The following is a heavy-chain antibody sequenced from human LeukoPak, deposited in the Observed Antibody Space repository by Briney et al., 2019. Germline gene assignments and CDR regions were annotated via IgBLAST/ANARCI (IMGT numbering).Heavy chain of an antibody. Sequence: GGSLRLSCAASGFTFSSYTMHWVRQAPGKGLEWVALISYDGSNKYYADSVKGRFAISRDNSKNTVYLQMNSLRTEDTAVYYCAKAAHYDFWSGYDYWGQGTLVTVSS. D-gene: IGHD3-3*01. CDR1: GFTFSSYT. CDR3: AKAAHYDFWSGYDY. V-gene: IGHV3-30*09. CDR2: ISYDGSNK. J-gene: IGHJ4*02.